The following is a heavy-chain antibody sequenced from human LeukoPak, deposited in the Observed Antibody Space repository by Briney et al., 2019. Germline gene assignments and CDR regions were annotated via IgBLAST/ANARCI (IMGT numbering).Heavy chain of an antibody. V-gene: IGHV4-4*07. Sequence: SETLSLTCTVSGGSVTNYYWSWIRQPAGKGLEWIGRVHSSGSTRYNPSFQNRVTMSVDHLKNRLSLEMTLVTAADTALYYCARGTRYSGARYWFDPWGQGILVTVSS. CDR1: GGSVTNYY. CDR2: VHSSGST. J-gene: IGHJ5*02. D-gene: IGHD5-12*01. CDR3: ARGTRYSGARYWFDP.